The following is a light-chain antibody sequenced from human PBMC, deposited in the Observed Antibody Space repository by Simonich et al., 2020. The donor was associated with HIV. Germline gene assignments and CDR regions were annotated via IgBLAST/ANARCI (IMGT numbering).Light chain of an antibody. J-gene: IGKJ4*01. CDR1: QSVSSSY. CDR2: DAS. V-gene: IGKV3D-20*01. CDR3: QQYGSSPVT. Sequence: EIVLTQSPATLSLSPGERATLSCGASQSVSSSYLAWYQQKPALAPRLLIYDASSRATCIPDRVSGSGSGTDFTITISRLEPEDFAVYYCQQYGSSPVTFGGGTKVEIK.